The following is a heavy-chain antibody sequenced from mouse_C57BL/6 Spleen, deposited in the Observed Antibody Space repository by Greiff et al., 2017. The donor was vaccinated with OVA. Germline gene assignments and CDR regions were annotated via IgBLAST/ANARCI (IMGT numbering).Heavy chain of an antibody. Sequence: EVKLMESGPGLVKPSQSLSLTCSVTGYSITSGYYWNWIRQFPGNKLEWMGYISYDGSNNYNPSLKNRISITRDTSKNQFFLKLNSVTTEDTATYYCARALTVEGYFDVWGTGTTVTVSS. D-gene: IGHD1-1*01. CDR2: ISYDGSN. CDR3: ARALTVEGYFDV. V-gene: IGHV3-6*01. CDR1: GYSITSGYY. J-gene: IGHJ1*03.